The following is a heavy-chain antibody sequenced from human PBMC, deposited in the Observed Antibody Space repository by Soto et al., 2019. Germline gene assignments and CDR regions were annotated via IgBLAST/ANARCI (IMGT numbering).Heavy chain of an antibody. Sequence: LRLSCAASGFTFSSYAMHWVRQAPGKRLEWVAVISYDGSNKYYADSVKGRFTISRDNSKNTLYLQMNSLRAEDTAVYYCARAGRKVVTATYFDYWGQGTLVTVSS. CDR1: GFTFSSYA. J-gene: IGHJ4*02. D-gene: IGHD2-21*02. CDR2: ISYDGSNK. V-gene: IGHV3-30-3*01. CDR3: ARAGRKVVTATYFDY.